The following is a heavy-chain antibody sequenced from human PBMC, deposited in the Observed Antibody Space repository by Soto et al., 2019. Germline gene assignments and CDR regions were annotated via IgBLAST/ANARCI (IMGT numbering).Heavy chain of an antibody. Sequence: QVQLQESGPGLVKPSQTLSLTCTVSGGSISSGGYYWSWIRQHPGKGLEWIGYIYYSGSTYYNPSIKSRVTISADTSKNQFSLKLSSVTAADTAVYYCARDGPPPSYYGMDVWGQGTTVTVSS. CDR3: ARDGPPPSYYGMDV. CDR2: IYYSGST. V-gene: IGHV4-31*03. CDR1: GGSISSGGYY. J-gene: IGHJ6*02.